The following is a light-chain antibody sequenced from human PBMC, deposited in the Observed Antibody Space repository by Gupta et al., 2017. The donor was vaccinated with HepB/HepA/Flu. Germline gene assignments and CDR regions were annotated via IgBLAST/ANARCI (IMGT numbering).Light chain of an antibody. CDR1: QSIFNNC. Sequence: DIVMTQSPDSLAVSLGEGATINCKSSQSIFNNCLAWYQQKPGQPPKLLIYWASTRESGVPERFSGSGSGTDFTLTISNLQAEDVAVYYCQQGDSVPRTFGQGTKVEIK. CDR2: WAS. J-gene: IGKJ1*01. CDR3: QQGDSVPRT. V-gene: IGKV4-1*01.